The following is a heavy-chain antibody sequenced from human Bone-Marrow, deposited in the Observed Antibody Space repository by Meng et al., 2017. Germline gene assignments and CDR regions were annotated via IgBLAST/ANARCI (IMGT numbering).Heavy chain of an antibody. CDR2: IYYSGST. V-gene: IGHV4-31*03. CDR1: GGSISSGGYY. Sequence: QVQLQESGPGLVKPSQTLSLTCTVSGGSISSGGYYWNWIRQHPGKGLEWIGYIYYSGSTYYNPSLKSRITISVDTSKNHFSLKLSSVTAADTAVYYCASLYGVVGASWFDPWDQGTLVTVSS. CDR3: ASLYGVVGASWFDP. D-gene: IGHD1-26*01. J-gene: IGHJ5*02.